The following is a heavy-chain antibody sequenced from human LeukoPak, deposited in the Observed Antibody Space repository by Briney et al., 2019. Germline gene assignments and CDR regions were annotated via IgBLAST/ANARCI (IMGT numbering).Heavy chain of an antibody. CDR1: GGSFSGYY. Sequence: PSETLSLTCAVYGGSFSGYYWNWIRQPPGKGLEWIGEINHSGSTKYNPSLKSRVTISVDTSKNQFSLKLSSVTAADTAVYYCASGHSGYELDYYYYHMDVWGKGTTVTVSS. CDR3: ASGHSGYELDYYYYHMDV. D-gene: IGHD5-12*01. CDR2: INHSGST. J-gene: IGHJ6*03. V-gene: IGHV4-34*01.